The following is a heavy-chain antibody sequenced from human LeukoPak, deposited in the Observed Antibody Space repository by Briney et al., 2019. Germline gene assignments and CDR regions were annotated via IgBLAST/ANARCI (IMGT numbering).Heavy chain of an antibody. D-gene: IGHD2-15*01. CDR2: ISSSSSYI. Sequence: GGSLRLSCAASGFTFSSYSMNWVRQAPGKGLEWASSISSSSSYIYYADSVKGRFTISRDNAKNSLYLQMNSLRAEDTAVYYCASRYCSGGSCLVYWGQGTLVTVSS. CDR1: GFTFSSYS. CDR3: ASRYCSGGSCLVY. V-gene: IGHV3-21*01. J-gene: IGHJ4*02.